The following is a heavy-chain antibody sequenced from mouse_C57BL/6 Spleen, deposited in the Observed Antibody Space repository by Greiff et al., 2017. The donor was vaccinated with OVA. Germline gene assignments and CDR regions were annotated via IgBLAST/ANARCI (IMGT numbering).Heavy chain of an antibody. CDR1: GFSFNTYA. D-gene: IGHD1-1*01. V-gene: IGHV10-1*01. J-gene: IGHJ2*01. CDR3: VRHRYEYYFDY. Sequence: GGGLVQPKGSLKLSCAASGFSFNTYAMNWVRQAPGKGLEWVARIRSKSNNYATYYADSVKDRFTISRDDSESMLYLQMNNLKTEDTAMYYCVRHRYEYYFDYWGQGTTLTVSS. CDR2: IRSKSNNYAT.